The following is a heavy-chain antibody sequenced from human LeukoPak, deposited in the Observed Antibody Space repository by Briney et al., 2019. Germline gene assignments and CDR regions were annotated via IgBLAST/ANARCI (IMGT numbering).Heavy chain of an antibody. CDR1: GFTFSNYD. J-gene: IGHJ4*02. Sequence: GGSLRLSCTASGFTFSNYDMNWVRQAPGKGLEWISCNTSGPTIYYTDSVKGRFTISRDNAKKSLYLQMNSLRAEDTAVYYCARNTGYCSGGSCYSYFFDLWGQGTLVTVSS. CDR3: ARNTGYCSGGSCYSYFFDL. D-gene: IGHD2-15*01. V-gene: IGHV3-69-1*02. CDR2: NTSGPTI.